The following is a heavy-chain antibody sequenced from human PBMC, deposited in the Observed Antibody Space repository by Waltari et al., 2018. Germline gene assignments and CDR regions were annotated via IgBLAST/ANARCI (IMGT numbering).Heavy chain of an antibody. J-gene: IGHJ6*03. Sequence: EVQLVESGGGLVQPGGSLRLSCAASGFTFSSYWMFWVRQAPGKGLVWVSRINSDGRSTNYADSVKGRFTISRDNAKDTLYLQMDSLRAEDTAVYYCARDGGNFGYYYMDVWGKGTTVTVSS. CDR2: INSDGRST. CDR1: GFTFSSYW. CDR3: ARDGGNFGYYYMDV. V-gene: IGHV3-74*01. D-gene: IGHD2-21*02.